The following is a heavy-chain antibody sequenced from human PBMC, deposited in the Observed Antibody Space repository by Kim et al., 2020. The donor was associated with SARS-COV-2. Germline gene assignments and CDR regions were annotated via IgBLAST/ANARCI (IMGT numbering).Heavy chain of an antibody. CDR2: IYYSGST. Sequence: SETLSLTCTVSGGSISSYYWSWIRQSPGKGLEWIGYIYYSGSTNYNPSLKSRVTISVDTSKNQFSLKLSSVTAADTAVYYCASLWFGEEQDDYWGQGTLVTVSS. CDR1: GGSISSYY. J-gene: IGHJ4*02. CDR3: ASLWFGEEQDDY. V-gene: IGHV4-59*01. D-gene: IGHD3-10*01.